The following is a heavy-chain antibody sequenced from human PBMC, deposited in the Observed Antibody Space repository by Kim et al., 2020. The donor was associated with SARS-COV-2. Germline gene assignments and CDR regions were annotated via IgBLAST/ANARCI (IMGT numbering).Heavy chain of an antibody. V-gene: IGHV4-59*01. CDR3: ATLRFGDSYFDY. J-gene: IGHJ4*01. CDR1: GASSSTYY. D-gene: IGHD3-10*01. CDR2: ISYSGST. Sequence: SETLSLTCNVSGASSSTYYWSWIRQPPGKGLEWIGDISYSGSTNYNPSLKSRLTISIDTSKSHSSLNLNSLPAADTAVYYFATLRFGDSYFDYWG.